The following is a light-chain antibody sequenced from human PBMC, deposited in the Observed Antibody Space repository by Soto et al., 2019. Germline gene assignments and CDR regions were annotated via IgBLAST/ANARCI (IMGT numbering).Light chain of an antibody. V-gene: IGKV1-39*01. CDR1: HNIRSY. CDR2: AAS. J-gene: IGKJ1*01. Sequence: DKQTTQSAATLSASVGDRVTITCRASHNIRSYLNFYQQKPGKAPKLLIYAASSLQSGVPSRFSGSGSGTDFTLTISSLQPEDFATYYCQQSYSTLWTFGQGTKVDI. CDR3: QQSYSTLWT.